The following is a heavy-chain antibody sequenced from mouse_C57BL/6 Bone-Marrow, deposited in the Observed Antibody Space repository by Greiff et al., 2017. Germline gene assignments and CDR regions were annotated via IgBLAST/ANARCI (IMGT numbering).Heavy chain of an antibody. CDR2: IDPEDGGT. V-gene: IGHV14-2*01. CDR1: GFTFKDYY. Sequence: EVQLQQSGAELVKPGASVKLSCTASGFTFKDYYMHWVKQRTEQGLEWIGRIDPEDGGTKYAPKFQGKATITADTSSNTAYLQLGSLTSEDTAVYNSARGVRLFDYRGQGTTLTDSS. J-gene: IGHJ2*01. D-gene: IGHD2-14*01. CDR3: ARGVRLFDY.